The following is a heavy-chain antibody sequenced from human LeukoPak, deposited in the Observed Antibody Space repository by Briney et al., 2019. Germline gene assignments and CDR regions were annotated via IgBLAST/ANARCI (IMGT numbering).Heavy chain of an antibody. V-gene: IGHV3-48*03. CDR2: ISSSGSTI. CDR1: GFTFSSYE. CDR3: ASLYSSGWREVIDC. J-gene: IGHJ4*02. D-gene: IGHD6-19*01. Sequence: GRSLRLSSAASGFTFSSYEMNWVRQGPGKGLQWVSYISSSGSTIYYADSVKGRFTISRDIAKTSLFLEMNGLRAEGTSVYYCASLYSSGWREVIDCWGQGTLVTVS.